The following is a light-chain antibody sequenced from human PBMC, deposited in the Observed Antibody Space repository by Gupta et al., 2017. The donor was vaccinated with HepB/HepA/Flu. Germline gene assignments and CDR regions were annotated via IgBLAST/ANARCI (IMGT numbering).Light chain of an antibody. V-gene: IGKV3-11*01. CDR3: QYRGA. CDR2: SAS. J-gene: IGKJ1*01. Sequence: EIVLTQSPATLSLSPGERATLSCRASQSVSGYLAWYQQKPGQAPRLVMYSASIRASGIPARFSGSGYETDFTLTISSLEPEDFALCYCQYRGAFGQGTKVEIK. CDR1: QSVSGY.